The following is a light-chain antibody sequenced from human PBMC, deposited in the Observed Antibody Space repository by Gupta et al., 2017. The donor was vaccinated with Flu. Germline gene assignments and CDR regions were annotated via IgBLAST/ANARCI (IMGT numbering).Light chain of an antibody. V-gene: IGKV1-39*01. J-gene: IGKJ4*01. CDR2: AAS. Sequence: DIQMTQSPSSLSASVGDRVTITCRASQSISSYLNWYQQKPGKAPKLLIYAASSLQSGVPSRFSGSGSGTDFTLTISSLQPEDFVTYYCQQSDSTPITFGGGTKVEIK. CDR3: QQSDSTPIT. CDR1: QSISSY.